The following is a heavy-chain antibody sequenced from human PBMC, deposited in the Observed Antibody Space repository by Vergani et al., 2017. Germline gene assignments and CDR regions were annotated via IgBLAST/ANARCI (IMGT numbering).Heavy chain of an antibody. V-gene: IGHV1-2*02. Sequence: QVQLVQSGAEVKKPGASVKVSCKASGYTFTDYFMHWVRQAPGQGLEWMGWINPNSGGTNSAQKFQGRVTMTRDTSISTAYMELSNLRSDDTAVYYCARVGTSSNSDYFDYWGQGTLVTVSS. D-gene: IGHD1-14*01. CDR2: INPNSGGT. J-gene: IGHJ4*02. CDR3: ARVGTSSNSDYFDY. CDR1: GYTFTDYF.